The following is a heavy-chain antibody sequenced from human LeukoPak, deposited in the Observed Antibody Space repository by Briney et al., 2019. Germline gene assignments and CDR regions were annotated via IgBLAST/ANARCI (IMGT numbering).Heavy chain of an antibody. Sequence: SETLSLTCSVSGGSISSYYWSWIRQPPGKGLEWIGYIYYSGSTNYNPSLKSRVTISVDTSKNQFSLKLSSVTAADTAVYYCARLRVGPTKWFGELSGMDVWGQGTTVTVSS. D-gene: IGHD3-10*01. J-gene: IGHJ6*02. CDR1: GGSISSYY. CDR2: IYYSGST. CDR3: ARLRVGPTKWFGELSGMDV. V-gene: IGHV4-59*08.